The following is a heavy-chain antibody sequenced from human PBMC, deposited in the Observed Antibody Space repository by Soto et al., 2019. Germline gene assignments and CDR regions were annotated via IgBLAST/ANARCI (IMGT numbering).Heavy chain of an antibody. J-gene: IGHJ3*02. Sequence: QVQLVQSGAEVKKPGSSVKVSCKASGGTFSSYTISWVRQAPGQGLEWMGRIIPILGIANYAQKFQGRVTITADKSTSTAYMELSSLRSEDTAVYYCARDSSGALEGDAFDIWGQGTMVTVSS. CDR1: GGTFSSYT. D-gene: IGHD3-10*01. V-gene: IGHV1-69*08. CDR3: ARDSSGALEGDAFDI. CDR2: IIPILGIA.